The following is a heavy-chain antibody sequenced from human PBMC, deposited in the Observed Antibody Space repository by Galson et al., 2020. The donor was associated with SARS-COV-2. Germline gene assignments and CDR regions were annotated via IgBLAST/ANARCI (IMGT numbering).Heavy chain of an antibody. CDR1: GGSVSGYY. CDR3: ARASSVAAPGRYFQH. V-gene: IGHV4-59*02. D-gene: IGHD6-13*01. J-gene: IGHJ1*01. CDR2: IFYRGST. Sequence: ETSETLSLTCTVSGGSVSGYYWSWIRQPPGKGLEWIGYIFYRGSTNYNPSPTSRVTISVDTSKNQFSLKLSSVTAADTAVYYCARASSVAAPGRYFQHWGQGTLVTVSS.